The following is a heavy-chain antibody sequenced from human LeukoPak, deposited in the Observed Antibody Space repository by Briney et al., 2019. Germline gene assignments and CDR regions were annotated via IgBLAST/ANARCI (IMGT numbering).Heavy chain of an antibody. CDR3: ARFVTASAAFDI. D-gene: IGHD3-16*01. Sequence: SETLSLTCTVSGGSISSSNYYWGWVRQPPGKGLEWIGSMYYSGNAYHNPSLKSRVTISVDTSKNQFSLKLSSVTGADTAVYYCARFVTASAAFDIWGQGTMVTVSS. CDR2: MYYSGNA. V-gene: IGHV4-39*01. CDR1: GGSISSSNYY. J-gene: IGHJ3*02.